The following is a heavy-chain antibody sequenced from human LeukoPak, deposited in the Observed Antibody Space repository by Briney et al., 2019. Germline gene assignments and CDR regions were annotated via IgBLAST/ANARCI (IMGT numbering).Heavy chain of an antibody. CDR1: GFTFSYYY. J-gene: IGHJ4*02. D-gene: IGHD4-23*01. CDR3: ARTTVVNSNIDY. CDR2: ISSSGSPI. Sequence: GGSLRLSCAASGFTFSYYYMSWIRQAPGKGLEWVSYISSSGSPIYYADSVKGRFTIYRDNAKNSLSLQMNSLRAEDTAVYYCARTTVVNSNIDYWGQGTLVTVSS. V-gene: IGHV3-11*01.